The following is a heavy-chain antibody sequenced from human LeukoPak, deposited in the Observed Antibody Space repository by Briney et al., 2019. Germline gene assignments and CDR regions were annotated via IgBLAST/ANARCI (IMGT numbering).Heavy chain of an antibody. CDR1: GGSISSYY. J-gene: IGHJ4*02. CDR2: IYTSGST. CDR3: ATEGIAVAGTIFDY. Sequence: PSETLSLTCTVSGGSISSYYWSWIRQPAGKGLEWIGRIYTSGSTNYNPSLKSRFTISVDKSKNQFSLKLSSVTAADTAVYYCATEGIAVAGTIFDYWGQGTLVTVSS. V-gene: IGHV4-4*07. D-gene: IGHD6-19*01.